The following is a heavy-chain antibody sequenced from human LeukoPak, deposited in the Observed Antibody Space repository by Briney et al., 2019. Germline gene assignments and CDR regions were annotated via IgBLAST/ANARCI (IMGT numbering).Heavy chain of an antibody. CDR1: GFTFSSYG. D-gene: IGHD2-2*01. CDR3: ARAEEWGDCSSTSCPDY. V-gene: IGHV3-30*03. J-gene: IGHJ4*02. Sequence: GSLRLSCAASGFTFSSYGMHWVRQAPGKGLEWVAVISFDGRNKCYADSVKGRFTISRDNSENTLYLQMNSLRAEDTAVYYCARAEEWGDCSSTSCPDYWGQGTLDTVSS. CDR2: ISFDGRNK.